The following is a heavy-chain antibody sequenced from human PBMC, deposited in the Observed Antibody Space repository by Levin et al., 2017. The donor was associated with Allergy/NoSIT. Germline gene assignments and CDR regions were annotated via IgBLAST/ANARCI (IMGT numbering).Heavy chain of an antibody. CDR2: ISAGGGST. CDR3: AKVAGAAGIYYFDY. V-gene: IGHV3-23*01. Sequence: GGSLRLSCEASGFTFSSYAMTWVRQAPGKGLEWVSAISAGGGSTYYADSVKGRFTISRDNSKNRLYLQMNSLRAEDTAVYYCAKVAGAAGIYYFDYWGQGTLVTVSS. CDR1: GFTFSSYA. J-gene: IGHJ4*02. D-gene: IGHD6-13*01.